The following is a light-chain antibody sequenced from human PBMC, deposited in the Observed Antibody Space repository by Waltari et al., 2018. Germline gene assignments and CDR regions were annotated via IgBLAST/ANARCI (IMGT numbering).Light chain of an antibody. Sequence: QSALTQPASVSGSPGQSITIPCTGPNSDLGKYDLVSWYPQHPGNAPKLLIYEVTQRPSGVSNHFSGSKSGNTASLTISGLQPEDEANYYCCSFTDTSIWVFGGGTKLTVL. J-gene: IGLJ3*02. CDR3: CSFTDTSIWV. CDR1: NSDLGKYDL. V-gene: IGLV2-23*02. CDR2: EVT.